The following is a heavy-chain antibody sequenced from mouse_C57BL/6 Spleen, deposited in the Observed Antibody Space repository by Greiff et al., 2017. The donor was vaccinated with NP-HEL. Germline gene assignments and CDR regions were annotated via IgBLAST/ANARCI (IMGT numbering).Heavy chain of an antibody. Sequence: EVQLVESGGGLVKPGGSLKLSCAASGFTFSSYAMSWVRQTPEKRLEWVATISDGGSYTYYPDNVKGRFTISRDNAKNNLYLQMSHLKSEDTAMYYCARDGRLGDYFDYWGQGTTLTVSS. CDR2: ISDGGSYT. CDR1: GFTFSSYA. J-gene: IGHJ2*01. CDR3: ARDGRLGDYFDY. D-gene: IGHD2-4*01. V-gene: IGHV5-4*01.